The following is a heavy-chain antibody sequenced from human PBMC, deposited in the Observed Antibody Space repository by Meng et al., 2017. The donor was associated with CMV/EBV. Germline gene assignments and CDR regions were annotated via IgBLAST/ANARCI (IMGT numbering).Heavy chain of an antibody. D-gene: IGHD3-22*01. CDR2: INHSGST. V-gene: IGHV4-34*01. Sequence: ESLKISCAVYGGSFSGYYWSWIRQPPGKGLEWIGEINHSGSTNYNPSLKSRVTITVDTSTNQFSLKLSSVTAADTAVYYCARVCYYDSSGYYYEGAYYFDYWGQGTLVTVSS. J-gene: IGHJ4*02. CDR1: GGSFSGYY. CDR3: ARVCYYDSSGYYYEGAYYFDY.